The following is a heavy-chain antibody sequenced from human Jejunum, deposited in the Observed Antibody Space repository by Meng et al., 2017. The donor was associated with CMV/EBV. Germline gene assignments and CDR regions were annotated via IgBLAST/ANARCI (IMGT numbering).Heavy chain of an antibody. Sequence: LSCKASGFSFDSFSWHWVRQAPGKGLEWVSSISSSGRYQYYADSLKGRFTISRDNGKNSLYLQMDSLRVEDTAVYYCAKERMYDIDFWGQGILVTVSS. CDR3: AKERMYDIDF. CDR1: GFSFDSFS. V-gene: IGHV3-21*01. CDR2: ISSSGRYQ. J-gene: IGHJ4*02. D-gene: IGHD3-9*01.